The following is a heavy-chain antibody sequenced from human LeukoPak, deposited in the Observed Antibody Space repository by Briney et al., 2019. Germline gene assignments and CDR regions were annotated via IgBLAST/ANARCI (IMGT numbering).Heavy chain of an antibody. V-gene: IGHV4-34*01. CDR3: ARLNTAMVTPPDY. Sequence: SETLSLTCAVYGGSFSGYFWSWIRQPPGKGLEWIGEISHTGNTAYKSSLKSRVTISLDTSKNQFSLKLSSVTAADTAVYYCARLNTAMVTPPDYWGQGTLVTVSS. J-gene: IGHJ4*02. CDR2: ISHTGNT. CDR1: GGSFSGYF. D-gene: IGHD5-18*01.